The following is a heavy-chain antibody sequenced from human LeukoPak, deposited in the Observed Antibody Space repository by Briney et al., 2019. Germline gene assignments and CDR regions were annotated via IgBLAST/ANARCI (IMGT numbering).Heavy chain of an antibody. CDR1: GFTFSRYA. V-gene: IGHV3-23*01. D-gene: IGHD1-14*01. CDR3: AKDGQVNQPDRLFTD. CDR2: ISGSGGTT. Sequence: GRSLRLSCAASGFTFSRYAMHWVRQAPGKGLEWVSVISGSGGTTHYADSVKGRFTISRDNSKNTLYLQMNSLRGEDTAVYYCAKDGQVNQPDRLFTDWGQGTLVTASS. J-gene: IGHJ4*02.